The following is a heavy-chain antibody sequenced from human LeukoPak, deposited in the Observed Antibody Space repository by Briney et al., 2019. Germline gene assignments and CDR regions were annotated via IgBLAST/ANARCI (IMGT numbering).Heavy chain of an antibody. CDR1: GFTFSSYG. J-gene: IGHJ6*02. Sequence: GGSLRLSCAASGFTFSSYGMHWVRQAPGKGLEWVAVISYDGSNKYYADSVKGRFTISRDNSKNTLYLQMTSLRAEDTAVYYCAKDGTPLGSGYNYYSGMDVWGQGTTVTVSS. CDR2: ISYDGSNK. V-gene: IGHV3-30*18. CDR3: AKDGTPLGSGYNYYSGMDV. D-gene: IGHD6-19*01.